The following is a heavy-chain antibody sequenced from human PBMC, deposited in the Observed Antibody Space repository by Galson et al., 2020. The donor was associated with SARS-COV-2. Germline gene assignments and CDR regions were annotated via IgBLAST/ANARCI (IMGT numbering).Heavy chain of an antibody. V-gene: IGHV3-21*01. CDR1: GFKFSSYS. J-gene: IGHJ4*02. CDR2: ISNSGTYI. Sequence: NSGGSLRLSCPASGFKFSSYSMNWVRQAPGKGLEWVSLISNSGTYIYYADSVRGRFTISRDKAKHSVYLHMNSLRGDDTAVYYCARDWDCWGQGTQVTLSS. CDR3: ARDWDC.